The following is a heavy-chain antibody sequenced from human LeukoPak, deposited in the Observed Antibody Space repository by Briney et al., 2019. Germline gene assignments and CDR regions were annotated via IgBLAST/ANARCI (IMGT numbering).Heavy chain of an antibody. V-gene: IGHV3-23*01. CDR3: AKDRYYYDTSGYHFDY. Sequence: RSGGSLRLSCAASRFTFSSYAMSWVRQAPGKGLEWVSAISGSGGSTYYADSVKGRFTISRDNSKNTLYLQMNSLRAEDTAVYYCAKDRYYYDTSGYHFDYWGQGTLVTVSS. D-gene: IGHD3-22*01. CDR2: ISGSGGST. J-gene: IGHJ4*02. CDR1: RFTFSSYA.